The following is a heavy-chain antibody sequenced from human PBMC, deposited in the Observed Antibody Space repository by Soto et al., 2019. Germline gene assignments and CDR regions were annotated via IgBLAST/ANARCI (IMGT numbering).Heavy chain of an antibody. Sequence: QVQLVQSGAEVKKPGASVKVSCKASGYTFTSYGISWVRQAPGQGLEWMGWISAYNGNTNYAQKLQGRVTMTTDTSTSTAYMELRSLRSDDTAVYYCARVRSLPNPTPIKQQLCDYWGQGTLVTVSS. CDR3: ARVRSLPNPTPIKQQLCDY. CDR2: ISAYNGNT. J-gene: IGHJ4*02. V-gene: IGHV1-18*01. D-gene: IGHD6-13*01. CDR1: GYTFTSYG.